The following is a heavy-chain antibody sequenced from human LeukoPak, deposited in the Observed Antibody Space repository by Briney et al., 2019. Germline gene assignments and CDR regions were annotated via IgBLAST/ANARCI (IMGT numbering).Heavy chain of an antibody. CDR3: AKDLTYYYGSGSYSGDS. Sequence: GGSLRLSCAASGFTFSSYGMHWVRQAPGKGLEWVAVISYDGSNKYYADSVKGRFTISRDNSKNTLYLQMNSLRAEDTAVYYCAKDLTYYYGSGSYSGDSWGQGTLVTVSS. V-gene: IGHV3-30*18. CDR1: GFTFSSYG. D-gene: IGHD3-10*01. CDR2: ISYDGSNK. J-gene: IGHJ4*02.